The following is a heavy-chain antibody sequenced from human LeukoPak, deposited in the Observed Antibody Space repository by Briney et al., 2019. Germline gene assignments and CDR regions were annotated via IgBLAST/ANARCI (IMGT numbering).Heavy chain of an antibody. J-gene: IGHJ5*02. CDR1: GFTFSSYA. D-gene: IGHD6-19*01. Sequence: GGSLRLSCAASGFTFSSYAMSWVRQAPGKGLEWGSTISGSGLSTYYADSVKGRFTISRDNTNNTLYLQMNSLRVEDTAVYYCAKSRVAVAAPRNWFDPWGQGTLVTVSS. V-gene: IGHV3-23*01. CDR3: AKSRVAVAAPRNWFDP. CDR2: ISGSGLST.